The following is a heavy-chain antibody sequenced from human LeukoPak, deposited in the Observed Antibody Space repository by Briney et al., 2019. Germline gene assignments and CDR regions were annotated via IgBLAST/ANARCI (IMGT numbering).Heavy chain of an antibody. CDR2: ISAYNGNT. Sequence: GSVKVSCKASGYSFTSNGITWVRQAPGQGLEWMGWISAYNGNTNYAQRLQGRVTMTTDTSTSTAYMELRSLTSADTAVYYCARVPSGGPFDYWGQGTLVTVSS. D-gene: IGHD2-15*01. CDR3: ARVPSGGPFDY. V-gene: IGHV1-18*01. CDR1: GYSFTSNG. J-gene: IGHJ4*02.